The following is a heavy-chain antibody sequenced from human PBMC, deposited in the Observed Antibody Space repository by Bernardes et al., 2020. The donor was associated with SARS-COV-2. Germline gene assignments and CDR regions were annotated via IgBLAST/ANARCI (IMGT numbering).Heavy chain of an antibody. D-gene: IGHD1-1*01. CDR1: GFSFNTFW. CDR3: TRDPSGTSPA. V-gene: IGHV3-74*01. J-gene: IGHJ5*02. CDR2: IDSDGSRT. Sequence: GSLRLSYAASGFSFNTFWMHWVRQVPGKGLVWVSHIDSDGSRTNYADSVKGRFTIFRDNAKNTLYLQMNSLRVEDTAVYYCTRDPSGTSPAWGQGTLVTVSS.